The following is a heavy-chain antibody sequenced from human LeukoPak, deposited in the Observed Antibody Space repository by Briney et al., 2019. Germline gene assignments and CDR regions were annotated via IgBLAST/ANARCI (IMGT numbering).Heavy chain of an antibody. J-gene: IGHJ4*02. D-gene: IGHD6-13*01. CDR1: GFTFTSSA. CDR2: IVVGSGNT. CDR3: AAAQRPGIAAAGSPPLDY. V-gene: IGHV1-58*01. Sequence: SVKVSCKASGFTFTSSAVQWVRQARGQRLEWIGWIVVGSGNTNYAQKFQERVTITRDMTTSTAYMELSSLRSEDTAVYYCAAAQRPGIAAAGSPPLDYWGQGTLVTVSS.